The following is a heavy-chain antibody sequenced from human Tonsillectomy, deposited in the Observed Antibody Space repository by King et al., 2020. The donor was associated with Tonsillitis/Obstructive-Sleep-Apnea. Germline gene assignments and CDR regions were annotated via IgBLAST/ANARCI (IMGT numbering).Heavy chain of an antibody. CDR2: IGAHNGNT. V-gene: IGHV1-18*01. CDR3: ARGGREDSSGDYTPLDY. J-gene: IGHJ4*02. D-gene: IGHD3-22*01. CDR1: GYTFSSYP. Sequence: QLVQSGAEVKKPGASVKVYCKASGYTFSSYPMSWVRQAPGQGLEWMGCIGAHNGNTDYAQKIQGRVTMTTDTSTTTAYMELRSLRSDDTAVYYCARGGREDSSGDYTPLDYWGQGTRVTVSS.